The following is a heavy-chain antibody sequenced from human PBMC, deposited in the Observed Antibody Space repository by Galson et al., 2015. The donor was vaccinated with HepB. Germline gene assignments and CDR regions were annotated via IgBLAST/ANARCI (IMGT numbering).Heavy chain of an antibody. J-gene: IGHJ4*02. Sequence: SLRLSCAASGITFGNYAMSWVRQAPGKGLEWVSHISSSSGTIFYAESVKGRFTISRDNAKNSLYPQMNSLRDEDTAVYYCARGTMSAGLGYWGQGTLVTVSS. CDR3: ARGTMSAGLGY. V-gene: IGHV3-48*02. CDR2: ISSSSGTI. CDR1: GITFGNYA. D-gene: IGHD3-10*01.